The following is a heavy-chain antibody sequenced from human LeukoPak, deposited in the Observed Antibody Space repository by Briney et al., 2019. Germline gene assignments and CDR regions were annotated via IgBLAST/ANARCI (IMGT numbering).Heavy chain of an antibody. CDR1: GGSISTYY. CDR2: IYYSGST. D-gene: IGHD1-1*01. CDR3: ARARRWNAAVEGWWFDP. V-gene: IGHV4-59*01. Sequence: PSETLSLTCTVSGGSISTYYWSWIRQPPGKGLEWIGYIYYSGSTNYNPSLKSRVTISVDTSKNQFSLKLSSVTAADTAVYYCARARRWNAAVEGWWFDPWGQGTLVIVSS. J-gene: IGHJ5*02.